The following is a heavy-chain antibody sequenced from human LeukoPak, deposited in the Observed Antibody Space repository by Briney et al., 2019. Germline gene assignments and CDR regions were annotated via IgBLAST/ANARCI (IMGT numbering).Heavy chain of an antibody. V-gene: IGHV3-7*01. CDR2: IKQDGSEK. J-gene: IGHJ4*02. D-gene: IGHD2-2*02. CDR1: GFTLSSYW. Sequence: GWSLRLSCAGSGFTLSSYWMSWVRQAPGKGLEWVANIKQDGSEKDYVDSVKGRFTISRDNAKNSLDLQMNSLRVEDTAVYYCAKGSSIVVIPAAIGEFDYWGLGTLVTVSS. CDR3: AKGSSIVVIPAAIGEFDY.